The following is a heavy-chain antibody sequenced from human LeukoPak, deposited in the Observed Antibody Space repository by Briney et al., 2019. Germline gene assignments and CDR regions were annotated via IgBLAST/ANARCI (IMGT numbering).Heavy chain of an antibody. CDR1: GASISSSDW. CDR2: IYQTGST. D-gene: IGHD1-20*01. CDR3: ARALRARITGTTASVYGMDV. Sequence: PSETLSLTCVVSGASISSSDWWGWVRRPPGKGLEWIGEIYQTGSTNYNPSLKSRVTISVDTSKNQFSLKLSSVTAADTAVYYCARALRARITGTTASVYGMDVWGQGTTVTVSS. J-gene: IGHJ6*02. V-gene: IGHV4-4*02.